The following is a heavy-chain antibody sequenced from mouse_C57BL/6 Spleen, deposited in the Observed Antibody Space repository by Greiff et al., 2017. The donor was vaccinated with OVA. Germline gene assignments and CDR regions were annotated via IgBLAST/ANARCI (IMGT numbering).Heavy chain of an antibody. CDR2: FYPGSGSI. Sequence: VQLQQSGAELVKPGASVKLSCKASGYTFTEYTIHWVKQRSGQGLEWIGWFYPGSGSIMYNEKFKDKATLTADKSSSTVYMELSRLTSEDSAVYFCARHEERITTVVAPCAMDYWGQGTSVTVSS. CDR1: GYTFTEYT. D-gene: IGHD1-1*01. V-gene: IGHV1-62-2*01. CDR3: ARHEERITTVVAPCAMDY. J-gene: IGHJ4*01.